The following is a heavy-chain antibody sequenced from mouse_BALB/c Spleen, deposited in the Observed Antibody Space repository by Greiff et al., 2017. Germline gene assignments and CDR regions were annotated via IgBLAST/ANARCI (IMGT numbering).Heavy chain of an antibody. Sequence: EVKLMESGGGLVQPGGSRKLSCAASGFTFSSFGMHWVRQAPEKGLEWVAYISSGSSTIYYADTVKGRFTISRDNPKNTLFLQMTSLRSEDTAMYYCARSYGNYVFFDYWGQGTTLTVSS. CDR2: ISSGSSTI. CDR1: GFTFSSFG. J-gene: IGHJ2*01. CDR3: ARSYGNYVFFDY. V-gene: IGHV5-17*02. D-gene: IGHD2-1*01.